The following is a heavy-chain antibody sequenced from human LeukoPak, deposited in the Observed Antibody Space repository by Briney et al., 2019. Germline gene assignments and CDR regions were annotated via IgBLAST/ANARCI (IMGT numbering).Heavy chain of an antibody. CDR3: ANLSSGWYNFDY. J-gene: IGHJ4*02. CDR1: GFTFSDYY. V-gene: IGHV3-11*03. D-gene: IGHD6-19*01. Sequence: GGSLRLSCAASGFTFSDYYMSWIRQAPGKGLEWISYIRGDSSRTDYADSVKGRFTISRDNSKNTLYLQMNSLRAEDTAVYYCANLSSGWYNFDYWGQGTLVTVSS. CDR2: IRGDSSRT.